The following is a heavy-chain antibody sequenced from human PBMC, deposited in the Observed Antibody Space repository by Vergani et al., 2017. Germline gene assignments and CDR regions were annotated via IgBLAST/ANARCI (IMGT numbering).Heavy chain of an antibody. CDR2: IRSKNDGGTA. Sequence: EVQVVESGGGLIKPGGSLRLSCLVSGITFKNAWINWVRQAPGKGLEWIGRIRSKNDGGTADYAATLKGRFTISRDDSKDSAFLLVNNLKTEDTAVYFWYTDYHDYWGQGTLVTVSS. CDR1: GITFKNAW. V-gene: IGHV3-15*01. D-gene: IGHD1-14*01. CDR3: YTDYHDY. J-gene: IGHJ4*02.